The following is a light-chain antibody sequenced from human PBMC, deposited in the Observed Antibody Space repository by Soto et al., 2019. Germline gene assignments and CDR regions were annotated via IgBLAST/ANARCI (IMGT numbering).Light chain of an antibody. CDR3: SSYTSSNTLV. Sequence: QSALTQPASVSGSPGQSITISCTGTSSDIGGYNYVSWYQQHPGKAPKLMIYDVSNRSSGTSNRFSGSKSGNTASLSISGLQAEDEADYYCSSYTSSNTLVFGGGTKLTVL. V-gene: IGLV2-14*01. CDR2: DVS. CDR1: SSDIGGYNY. J-gene: IGLJ2*01.